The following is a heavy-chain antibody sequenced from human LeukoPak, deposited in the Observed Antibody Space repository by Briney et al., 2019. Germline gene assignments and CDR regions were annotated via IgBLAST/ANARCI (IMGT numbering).Heavy chain of an antibody. CDR1: GGSISSYY. V-gene: IGHV4-59*08. D-gene: IGHD5-24*01. CDR2: ISYSGPT. CDR3: ARRRVEMATLTEDNWLDP. Sequence: PSETLSLTCTVSGGSISSYYWSWIRQPPGKGLEWIGSISYSGPTNYNPSLKSRVTISVDTSKNQFSLKLSSVTAADTAVYYCARRRVEMATLTEDNWLDPWGQGTLVTVSS. J-gene: IGHJ5*02.